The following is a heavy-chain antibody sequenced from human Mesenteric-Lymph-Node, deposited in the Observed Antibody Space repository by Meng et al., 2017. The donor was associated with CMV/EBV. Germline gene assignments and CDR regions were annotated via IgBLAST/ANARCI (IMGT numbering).Heavy chain of an antibody. Sequence: GESLKISCAASGFTFSSYAMHWVRQAPGKGLEWVAVISYDGSNKYYADSVKGRFTISRDNSKNTLYLQMNSLRAEDTAVYYCARQYCTTTCPRGAFDIWGQGTMVTVSS. CDR1: GFTFSSYA. CDR2: ISYDGSNK. D-gene: IGHD2-8*01. CDR3: ARQYCTTTCPRGAFDI. V-gene: IGHV3-30*04. J-gene: IGHJ3*02.